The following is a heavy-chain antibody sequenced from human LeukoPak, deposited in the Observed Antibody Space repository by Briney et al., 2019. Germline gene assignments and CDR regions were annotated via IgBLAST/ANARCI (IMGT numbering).Heavy chain of an antibody. J-gene: IGHJ4*02. D-gene: IGHD6-19*01. Sequence: GGSLRLSCAASGFTFSSYGMHWVRQAPGKGLEWVAVISYDGSNKYYADSVKGRFTISRDNSKNTLYLQMNSLRAEDTAVYYCAKVKGIAVAGLDYWGQGTLVTVSS. CDR2: ISYDGSNK. CDR3: AKVKGIAVAGLDY. V-gene: IGHV3-30*18. CDR1: GFTFSSYG.